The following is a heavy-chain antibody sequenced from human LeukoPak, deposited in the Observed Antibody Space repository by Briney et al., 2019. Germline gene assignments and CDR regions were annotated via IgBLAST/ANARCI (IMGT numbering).Heavy chain of an antibody. Sequence: GASVKVSCKASGYTFTSYDMHWVRQAPGQGLEWMGIINPSGDSTSYAQKFRGRVTMTRDTSTSTVYMELSSLRSEDTAVYYCASVLYCGADCYSGRYFFDYWGQGTLVTVSS. V-gene: IGHV1-46*01. CDR2: INPSGDST. CDR1: GYTFTSYD. CDR3: ASVLYCGADCYSGRYFFDY. J-gene: IGHJ4*02. D-gene: IGHD2-21*02.